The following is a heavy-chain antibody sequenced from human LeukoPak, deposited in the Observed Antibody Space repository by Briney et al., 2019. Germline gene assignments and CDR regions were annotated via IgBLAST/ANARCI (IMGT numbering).Heavy chain of an antibody. CDR1: GYTFTGYY. CDR2: INPNSGGT. V-gene: IGHV1-2*02. CDR3: ARVWYYGSGSYPFNWFDP. D-gene: IGHD3-10*01. Sequence: ASVKVSCKASGYTFTGYYMHWVRQAPGQGLEWMGWINPNSGGTNYAQKFQGRVTMTRDTSISTAYMELSRLRSDDTAVYYCARVWYYGSGSYPFNWFDPWGQGTLVTVSS. J-gene: IGHJ5*02.